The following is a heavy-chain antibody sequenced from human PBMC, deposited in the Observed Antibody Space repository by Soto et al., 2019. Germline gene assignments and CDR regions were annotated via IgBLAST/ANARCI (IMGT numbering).Heavy chain of an antibody. V-gene: IGHV1-18*01. J-gene: IGHJ4*02. Sequence: ASVKVSFKASGYTFLSYGISWVRQAPGQGLEWMGWISSYSGNTDYAQSLQDRVTLTTDTSTNKAYMELRSLTSDDTTVYYCARNPSGSSFDAWGQGTLVTVSS. CDR2: ISSYSGNT. D-gene: IGHD1-26*01. CDR1: GYTFLSYG. CDR3: ARNPSGSSFDA.